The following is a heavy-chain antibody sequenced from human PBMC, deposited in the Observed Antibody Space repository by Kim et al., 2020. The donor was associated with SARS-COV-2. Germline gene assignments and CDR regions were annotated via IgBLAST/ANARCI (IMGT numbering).Heavy chain of an antibody. CDR1: GFTFSSHW. D-gene: IGHD3-16*01. Sequence: GGSLRLSCAASGFTFSSHWMSWVRQAPGKGLEWVANIKQDGSEKNYVDSATGRFTISRDNAKNSLYLQMNSLRAEDTAVYYCAREGGDMDVWGQGTTVTV. J-gene: IGHJ6*02. CDR3: AREGGDMDV. CDR2: IKQDGSEK. V-gene: IGHV3-7*03.